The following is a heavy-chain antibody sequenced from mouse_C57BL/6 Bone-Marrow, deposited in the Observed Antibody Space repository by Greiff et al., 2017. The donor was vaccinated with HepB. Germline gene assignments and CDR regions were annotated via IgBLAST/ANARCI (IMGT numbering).Heavy chain of an antibody. CDR2: INPGSGGT. CDR1: GYAFTNYL. Sequence: QVQLQQSGAELVRPGTSVKVSCKASGYAFTNYLIEWVKQRPGQGLEWIGVINPGSGGTNYNEKFKGKATLTADKSSSTAYMQLSSLTSEDSAVYFCARSRGFDYWGQGTTLTVSS. J-gene: IGHJ2*01. CDR3: ARSRGFDY. V-gene: IGHV1-54*01.